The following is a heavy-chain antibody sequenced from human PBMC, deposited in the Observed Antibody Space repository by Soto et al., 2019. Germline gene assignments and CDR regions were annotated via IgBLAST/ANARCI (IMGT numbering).Heavy chain of an antibody. V-gene: IGHV3-48*01. J-gene: IGHJ4*02. D-gene: IGHD5-12*01. CDR1: GFTFSSYS. CDR3: AHIHREGYSGTD. Sequence: GGSLRLSCAASGFTFSSYSMNWVRQAPGKGLEWVSYVSSSSSTIRYADSVKGRFTISRDNAKNSLYLQMNSLRAEDTAVYYCAHIHREGYSGTDWGQGALVTVSS. CDR2: VSSSSSTI.